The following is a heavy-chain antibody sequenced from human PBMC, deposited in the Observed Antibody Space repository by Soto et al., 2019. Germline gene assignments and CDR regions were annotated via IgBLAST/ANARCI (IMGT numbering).Heavy chain of an antibody. CDR3: AKTSGVIVVVTSFDH. CDR1: GFTFSKYA. J-gene: IGHJ4*02. Sequence: HPVGSLRLSCAASGFTFSKYALTWVRQGPGKGLEWVSAISGSGESKYDADSVKGRFTISRDNSKNTLYLQMNSLRAEDTAIYYCAKTSGVIVVVTSFDHWGQGTLVTVSS. CDR2: ISGSGESK. D-gene: IGHD3-22*01. V-gene: IGHV3-23*01.